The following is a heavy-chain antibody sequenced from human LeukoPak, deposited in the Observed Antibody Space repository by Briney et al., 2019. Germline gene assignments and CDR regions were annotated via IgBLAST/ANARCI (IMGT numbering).Heavy chain of an antibody. CDR1: GGTFSSYA. J-gene: IGHJ6*03. CDR2: IIPIFGTA. CDR3: ASSEVLVVPAARAYYYYMDV. D-gene: IGHD2-2*01. Sequence: ASVKVSCKASGGTFSSYAISWVRQAPGQGLEWMGGIIPIFGTANYAQKFQGRVTITTDESTSTAYMELSSLRSEDTAVYYCASSEVLVVPAARAYYYYMDVWGKGTTVTVSS. V-gene: IGHV1-69*05.